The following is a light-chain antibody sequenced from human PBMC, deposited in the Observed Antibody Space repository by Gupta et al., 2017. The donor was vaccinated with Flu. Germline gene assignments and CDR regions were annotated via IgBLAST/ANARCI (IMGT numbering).Light chain of an antibody. CDR3: QHDNSWPLT. CDR2: DAF. CDR1: QSVGNN. J-gene: IGKJ1*01. V-gene: IGKV3-15*01. Sequence: PVTLSVSPGERATLSCRASQSVGNNLAWYQRKPGQAPSLLIFDAFTRAPGVPVRFSGSGSGTEFTLTISRVQSEDYAIYYCQHDNSWPLTFGQGTEVEIK.